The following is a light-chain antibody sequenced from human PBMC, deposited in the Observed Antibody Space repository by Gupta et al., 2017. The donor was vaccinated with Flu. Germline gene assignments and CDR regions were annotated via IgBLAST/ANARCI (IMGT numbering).Light chain of an antibody. J-gene: IGKJ4*01. V-gene: IGKV3-11*01. CDR3: QHRSDWPPT. CDR1: QSVGRY. Sequence: EIVLTQSPATLSLSPGERATLSCWASQSVGRYLAWYQQKSGQAPRLRIYDASKRATGLPARFSGSGSGTDFTLTISSLEPEDFAVYHCQHRSDWPPTFGGGTKVQIK. CDR2: DAS.